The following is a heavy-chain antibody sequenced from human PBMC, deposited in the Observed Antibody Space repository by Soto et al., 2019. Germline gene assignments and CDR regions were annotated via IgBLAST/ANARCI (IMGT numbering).Heavy chain of an antibody. J-gene: IGHJ6*02. V-gene: IGHV4-30-2*01. CDR1: GGSISSGGYS. Sequence: SETPSLTCAVSGGSISSGGYSWSWIRQPPGKGLEWIGYIYHSGSTYYNPSLKSRVTISVDRSKNQFSLKLSSVTAADTAVYYCARVERLYDILTGYYYYYGMDVWGQGTTVTVSS. D-gene: IGHD3-9*01. CDR2: IYHSGST. CDR3: ARVERLYDILTGYYYYYGMDV.